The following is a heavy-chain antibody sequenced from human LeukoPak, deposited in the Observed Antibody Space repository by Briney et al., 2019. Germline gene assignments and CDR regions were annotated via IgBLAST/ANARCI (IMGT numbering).Heavy chain of an antibody. D-gene: IGHD3-10*01. CDR3: AKDRALYGSGTDYFDY. Sequence: GGSLRLSCAASGFTFSNYAMSWVRQAPGKGLEWVSGISGSGGNTYYADSVKGRFTISRDNSKNTLYLQMSSLRAEDTAVYYCAKDRALYGSGTDYFDYWGQGTLVTVSS. V-gene: IGHV3-23*01. CDR1: GFTFSNYA. CDR2: ISGSGGNT. J-gene: IGHJ4*02.